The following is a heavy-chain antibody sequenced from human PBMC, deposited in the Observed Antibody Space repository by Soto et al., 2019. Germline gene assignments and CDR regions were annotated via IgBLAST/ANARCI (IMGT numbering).Heavy chain of an antibody. Sequence: PSETLSLTCTVPGGSVNTAPYHWSWIRQSPRNGLEWIGNIYYTGSTNYNPSFESRVAISLDTSNNQFSLRLTSLTAADTAVYFCARDHHSYYDTSGYYPYFDFWGQGTLVTVS. V-gene: IGHV4-61*01. CDR2: IYYTGST. D-gene: IGHD3-22*01. CDR1: GGSVNTAPYH. CDR3: ARDHHSYYDTSGYYPYFDF. J-gene: IGHJ4*02.